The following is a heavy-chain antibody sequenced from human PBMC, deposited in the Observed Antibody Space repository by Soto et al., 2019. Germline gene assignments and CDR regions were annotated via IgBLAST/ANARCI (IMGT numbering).Heavy chain of an antibody. V-gene: IGHV4-61*01. J-gene: IGHJ4*02. Sequence: QVQLQESGPGLVKPSETLSLTCTVSGGSVSSGSYYWSWIRQPPGKGLEWIGYIYYSGSTNYNPSLKSRVTISVDTSKNQFSLKLSSVTAADTAVYYCVREGPEWVPYFDYWGQGTLVPVSS. D-gene: IGHD1-26*01. CDR2: IYYSGST. CDR1: GGSVSSGSYY. CDR3: VREGPEWVPYFDY.